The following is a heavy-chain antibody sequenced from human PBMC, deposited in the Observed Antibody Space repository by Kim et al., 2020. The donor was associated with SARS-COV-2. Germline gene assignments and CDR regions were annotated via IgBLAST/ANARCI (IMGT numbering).Heavy chain of an antibody. CDR2: ISSSSSYI. CDR3: ASSVVVPAAISAFDI. Sequence: GGSLRLSCAASGFTFSSYSMNWVRQAPGKGLEWVSSISSSSSYIYYTDSVKGRFTISRDNAKNSLYLQMNSLRAEDTAVYYCASSVVVPAAISAFDIWGQGTMVTVSS. J-gene: IGHJ3*02. CDR1: GFTFSSYS. D-gene: IGHD2-2*01. V-gene: IGHV3-21*01.